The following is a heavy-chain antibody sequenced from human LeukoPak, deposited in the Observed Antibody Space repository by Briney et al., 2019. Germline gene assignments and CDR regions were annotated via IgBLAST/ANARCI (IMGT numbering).Heavy chain of an antibody. CDR1: GYTFTSYG. CDR2: INTNTGNP. Sequence: ASVKVFCKASGYTFTSYGIGWVRQAPGQGLEWMGWINTNTGNPTYAQGFTGRFAFSLDTSVSTAYLQISSLKAEDTAVYYCARDRSVVVAANWFDPWGQGTLVTVSS. J-gene: IGHJ5*02. V-gene: IGHV7-4-1*02. CDR3: ARDRSVVVAANWFDP. D-gene: IGHD2-15*01.